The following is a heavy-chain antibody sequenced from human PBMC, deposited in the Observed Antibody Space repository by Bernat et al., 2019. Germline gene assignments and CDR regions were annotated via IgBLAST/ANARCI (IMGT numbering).Heavy chain of an antibody. CDR1: GFTFSNYE. CDR2: ISSSGSTE. Sequence: EVQLVESGGGLVQPGGSLRLSCAASGFTFSNYEINWVRQTPGEGLEWVSSISSSGSTEYYADSVKGRFTISRDNAKNSLYLQMNRLRAEDTAVYYCARDLFSGHATGDYWGQGTLVTVSS. D-gene: IGHD1-26*01. J-gene: IGHJ4*02. CDR3: ARDLFSGHATGDY. V-gene: IGHV3-48*03.